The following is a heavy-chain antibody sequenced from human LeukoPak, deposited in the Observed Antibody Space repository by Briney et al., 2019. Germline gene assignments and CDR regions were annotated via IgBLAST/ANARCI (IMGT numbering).Heavy chain of an antibody. CDR1: GGTFSSYA. J-gene: IGHJ6*04. V-gene: IGHV1-69*05. CDR2: IIPIFGTA. D-gene: IGHD6-13*01. CDR3: AREQQLATGSRYYYHRMDV. Sequence: SVKVSCKASGGTFSSYAISWVRQAPGQGLEWMGGIIPIFGTANYAQKFQGGVTITTDKSTSTAYMEQSSLRSEDTAVYYCAREQQLATGSRYYYHRMDVWGKGTTVTVSS.